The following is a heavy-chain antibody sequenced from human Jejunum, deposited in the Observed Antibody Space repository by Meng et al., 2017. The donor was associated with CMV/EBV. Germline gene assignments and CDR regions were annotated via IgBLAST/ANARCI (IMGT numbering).Heavy chain of an antibody. D-gene: IGHD2/OR15-2a*01. CDR3: AKEFDTQVRIFDI. V-gene: IGHV3-30*02. CDR2: MRYDGSSK. J-gene: IGHJ3*02. CDR1: VFAFSPYG. Sequence: AASVFAFSPYGMPWVRQAPGQGLEWVAVMRYDGSSKDYADSVKGHFTISRDNSKNTLYLEMNSLRPEDTAVYYCAKEFDTQVRIFDIWGQGTMVTVSS.